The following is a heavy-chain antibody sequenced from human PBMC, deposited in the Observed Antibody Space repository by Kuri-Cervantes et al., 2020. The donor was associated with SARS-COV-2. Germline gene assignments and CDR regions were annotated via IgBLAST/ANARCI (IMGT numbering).Heavy chain of an antibody. J-gene: IGHJ4*02. CDR1: GGSISSSNW. Sequence: SETLSLTCAVSGGSISSSNWWSWVRQPPGKGLEWIGYIYYSGSTKYNPSLKSRVTMSVDTSKNQFSLKLNSVTPADTAVYYCARTLDYYGSGTYCFDYWGQGTLVTVSS. D-gene: IGHD3-10*01. CDR2: IYYSGST. CDR3: ARTLDYYGSGTYCFDY. V-gene: IGHV4-4*02.